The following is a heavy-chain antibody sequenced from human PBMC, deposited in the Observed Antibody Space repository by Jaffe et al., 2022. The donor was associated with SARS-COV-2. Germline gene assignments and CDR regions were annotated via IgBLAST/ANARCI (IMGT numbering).Heavy chain of an antibody. J-gene: IGHJ4*02. CDR3: TRDPKGPRGGDYVTFFDF. V-gene: IGHV3-23*01. D-gene: IGHD2-21*02. Sequence: EVQLLESGGVLVQPGGSLRLSCAASGFTFSNYAMNWVRQAPGKGLEWVSVISGSGGYTYYADSVKGRFTVSRDTSKNTLYLQMNSLRAEDTAIYYCTRDPKGPRGGDYVTFFDFWGQGTLVTVSS. CDR2: ISGSGGYT. CDR1: GFTFSNYA.